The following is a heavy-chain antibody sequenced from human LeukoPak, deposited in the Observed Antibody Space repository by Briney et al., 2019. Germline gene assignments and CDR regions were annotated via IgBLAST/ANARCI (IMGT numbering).Heavy chain of an antibody. CDR1: GGNSSSYA. J-gene: IGHJ4*02. V-gene: IGHV1-69*04. Sequence: SAKVSCKASGGNSSSYAISWVRQAPGQGREWMGMIFPILGIANYAQKLQGRVTITADKSTSTAYMELSSLRSEDTAVYYCARDGSSSRGDYFDYGGQGTLATLSS. CDR3: ARDGSSSRGDYFDY. CDR2: IFPILGIA. D-gene: IGHD6-13*01.